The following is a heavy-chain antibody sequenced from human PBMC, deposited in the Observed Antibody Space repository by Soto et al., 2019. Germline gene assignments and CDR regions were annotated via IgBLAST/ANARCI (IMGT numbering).Heavy chain of an antibody. Sequence: GGSLRLSCAASGFPFSVNVMHWVRQSPGKGLEWVAVISYDGSNQYYPDSVKGRSTISRDNSKSTLYLQLNSLKPEETAVYYCERDRGHSDFWIGYPKGWFDPWGQGTLVTVSS. CDR2: ISYDGSNQ. V-gene: IGHV3-30-3*01. J-gene: IGHJ5*02. D-gene: IGHD3-3*01. CDR1: GFPFSVNV. CDR3: ERDRGHSDFWIGYPKGWFDP.